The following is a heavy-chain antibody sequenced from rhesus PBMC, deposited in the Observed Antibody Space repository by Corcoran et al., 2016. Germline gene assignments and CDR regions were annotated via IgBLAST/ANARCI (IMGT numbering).Heavy chain of an antibody. V-gene: IGHV4-169*02. J-gene: IGHJ4*01. D-gene: IGHD4-29*01. CDR1: GGSISSSY. CDR2: IYGSGSST. CDR3: ARDRFYGSSYVAYFDY. Sequence: QLQLQESGPGLVKPSETLSVTCAVSGGSISSSYWSWIRQAPGKGLEWIGYIYGSGSSTNYKPSLKSLVTLSVDTSKNQLSLKLSSVTTADTAVYYCARDRFYGSSYVAYFDYWGQGVLVTVSS.